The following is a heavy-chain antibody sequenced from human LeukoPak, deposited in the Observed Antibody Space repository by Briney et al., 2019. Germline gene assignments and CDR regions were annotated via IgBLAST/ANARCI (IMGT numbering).Heavy chain of an antibody. CDR1: GGSFSGYY. D-gene: IGHD2-2*01. J-gene: IGHJ4*02. CDR2: INHSGST. CDR3: ARDAGYCSSTSCYLDY. Sequence: RPSETLSLTCAVYGGSFSGYYWSWIRQPPGKGLEWIGEINHSGSTNYNPSLKSRVTIPVDTSKNQFSLKLSSVTAADTAVYYCARDAGYCSSTSCYLDYWGQGTLVTVSS. V-gene: IGHV4-34*01.